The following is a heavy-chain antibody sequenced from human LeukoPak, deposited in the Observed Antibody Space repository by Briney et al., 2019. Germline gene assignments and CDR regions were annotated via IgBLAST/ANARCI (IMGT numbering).Heavy chain of an antibody. CDR2: ISSSGDTI. V-gene: IGHV3-11*01. Sequence: PGGSLRLSCAASGLTFSESYMTWIRQAPGKGLEWISYISSSGDTINYADSVKGRFTISKDNAKNSLYLQMINLRVEDTAVYYCARAVGRGSGGHSDYWGQGNLVTVSS. D-gene: IGHD2-15*01. CDR1: GLTFSESY. J-gene: IGHJ4*02. CDR3: ARAVGRGSGGHSDY.